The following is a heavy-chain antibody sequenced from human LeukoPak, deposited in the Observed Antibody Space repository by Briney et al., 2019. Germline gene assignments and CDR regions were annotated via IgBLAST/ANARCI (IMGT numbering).Heavy chain of an antibody. D-gene: IGHD4-11*01. CDR1: GFSFGSHW. J-gene: IGHJ4*02. CDR2: IEQDGSQT. Sequence: GGSLRLSCVTSGFSFGSHWMSWVRQAPGKGLEWVANIEQDGSQTYYVDSVKGRFTISRDNSKNTLYLQMNSLRAEDTAVYYCATPKYTGNYPILDYWGQGTLVTVSS. V-gene: IGHV3-7*01. CDR3: ATPKYTGNYPILDY.